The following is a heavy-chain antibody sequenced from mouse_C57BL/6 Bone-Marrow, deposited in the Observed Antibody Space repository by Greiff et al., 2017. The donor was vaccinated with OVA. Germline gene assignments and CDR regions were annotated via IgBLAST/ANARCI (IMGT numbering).Heavy chain of an antibody. V-gene: IGHV1-69*01. Sequence: VKQSCPASGYTFTSYWMHWVKQRPGQGLEWIGEIDPSDSYTNYNQKFKGKSTLTVDKSSSTAYMQLSSLTSEDSAVYYCARGGFYSSLFAYWGQGTLVTVSA. CDR3: ARGGFYSSLFAY. CDR2: IDPSDSYT. CDR1: GYTFTSYW. J-gene: IGHJ3*01. D-gene: IGHD2-1*01.